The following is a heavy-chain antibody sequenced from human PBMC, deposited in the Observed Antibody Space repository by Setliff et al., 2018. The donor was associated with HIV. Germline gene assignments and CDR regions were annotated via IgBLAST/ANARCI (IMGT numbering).Heavy chain of an antibody. V-gene: IGHV4-61*02. CDR3: ARSRRYFDWSLDY. Sequence: KPSETLSLTCTVSGGSTSSGNYYWSWIRQPAGKGLGWIGRIYVSGSTNLNPSLKSRVTMSVDTSKKQFSLKLSSVTAADAAVFYCARSRRYFDWSLDYWGQGTLVTVS. CDR1: GGSTSSGNYY. D-gene: IGHD3-9*01. J-gene: IGHJ4*02. CDR2: IYVSGST.